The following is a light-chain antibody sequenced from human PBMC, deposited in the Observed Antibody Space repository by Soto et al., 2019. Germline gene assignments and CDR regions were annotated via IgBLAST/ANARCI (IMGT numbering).Light chain of an antibody. CDR1: QSISTY. CDR3: QKSYSTPPWT. Sequence: DIQLTQSPSSLSASVGDRITITCRASQSISTYLNWYQQKPGEAPKLLVYDSSTLQSGVPSRFSGSGFGAEFTLTVSSLQPEDFATYYCQKSYSTPPWTFGQGTKVDIK. CDR2: DSS. J-gene: IGKJ1*01. V-gene: IGKV1-39*01.